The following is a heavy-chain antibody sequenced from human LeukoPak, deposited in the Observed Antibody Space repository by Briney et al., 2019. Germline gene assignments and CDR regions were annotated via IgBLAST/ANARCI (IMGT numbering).Heavy chain of an antibody. V-gene: IGHV3-23*01. D-gene: IGHD6-19*01. CDR3: AKDSSSGWYDAFDI. Sequence: GGSLRLSCAASGFTFSTSWMHWVRQAPGKGLEWVSAISGSGGSTYYADSVKGRFTISRDNSKNTLYLQMNSLRAEDTAVYYCAKDSSSGWYDAFDIWGQGTMVTVSS. CDR1: GFTFSTSW. CDR2: ISGSGGST. J-gene: IGHJ3*02.